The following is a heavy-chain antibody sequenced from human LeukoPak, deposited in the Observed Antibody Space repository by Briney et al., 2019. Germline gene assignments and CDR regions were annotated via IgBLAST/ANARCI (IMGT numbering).Heavy chain of an antibody. CDR3: AKSSGTYSLWYFDL. D-gene: IGHD1-26*01. V-gene: IGHV3-23*01. J-gene: IGHJ2*01. Sequence: TGGSLRLSCAASGFTFSIYGMNWVRQAPGKGLEWVSGISDSGNSTYYADSVKGRFTISRDNSKNTLYLQMNSLRAEDTAVYYCAKSSGTYSLWYFDLWGRGTLVTVSS. CDR1: GFTFSIYG. CDR2: ISDSGNST.